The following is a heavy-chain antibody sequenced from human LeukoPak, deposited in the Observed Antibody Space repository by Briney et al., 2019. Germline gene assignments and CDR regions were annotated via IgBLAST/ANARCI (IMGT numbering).Heavy chain of an antibody. CDR1: EGTFSSYA. J-gene: IGHJ4*02. D-gene: IGHD2-21*01. V-gene: IGHV1-69*13. CDR3: ARAVIVLNIEAHFDY. CDR2: IIPIFGTA. Sequence: VASVKVSCKASEGTFSSYAISWVRQAPGQGLEWMGGIIPIFGTANYAQKFQGRVTITADESTSTAYMELSSLRSEDTAVYYCARAVIVLNIEAHFDYWGQGTLVTVSS.